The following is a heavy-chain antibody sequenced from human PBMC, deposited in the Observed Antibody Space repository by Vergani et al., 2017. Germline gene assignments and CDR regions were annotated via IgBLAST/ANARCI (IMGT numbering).Heavy chain of an antibody. D-gene: IGHD2-2*02. CDR1: GGSFSGYY. CDR2: INHSGST. CDR3: ARGRYCSSTSCYKDAFDS. J-gene: IGHJ3*02. V-gene: IGHV4-34*01. Sequence: QVQLQQWGAGLLKPSETLSLTCAVYGGSFSGYYWSWIRQPPGKGLEWIGEINHSGSTNYNPSLKSRVTISVDTSKNQFSLKLSSVTAADTAVYYCARGRYCSSTSCYKDAFDSWDQGTMVTVSS.